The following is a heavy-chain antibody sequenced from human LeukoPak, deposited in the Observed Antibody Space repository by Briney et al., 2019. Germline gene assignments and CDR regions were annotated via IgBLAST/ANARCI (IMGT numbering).Heavy chain of an antibody. CDR3: AKDREYDDSCDYNG. D-gene: IGHD3-22*01. Sequence: SGGSLRLSCAASGFTFSNNWMHWVRQAPGKGLVWVSRIKGDGSSTDYADSVRGRFTISRDDSKNMVYLQMDSLRAEDTAVYYCAKDREYDDSCDYNGWGQGTLVTVSS. CDR2: IKGDGSST. J-gene: IGHJ4*02. CDR1: GFTFSNNW. V-gene: IGHV3-74*01.